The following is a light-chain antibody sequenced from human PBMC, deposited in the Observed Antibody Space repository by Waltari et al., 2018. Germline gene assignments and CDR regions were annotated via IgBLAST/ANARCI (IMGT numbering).Light chain of an antibody. J-gene: IGKJ1*01. CDR1: QGIRND. V-gene: IGKV1-6*01. CDR2: AAS. Sequence: AIQMNPSPSSLSASVGDRVTITRRASQGIRNDLGWYQQKPGKAPKLLIYAASSLQSGVPSRFSGSGSGTDFTLTISSLQPEDFATYYCLQDYNYPWTFGQGTKVEIK. CDR3: LQDYNYPWT.